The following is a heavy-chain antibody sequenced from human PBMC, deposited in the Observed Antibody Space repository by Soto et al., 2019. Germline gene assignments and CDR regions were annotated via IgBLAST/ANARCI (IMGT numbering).Heavy chain of an antibody. CDR1: GYTFTSYG. CDR3: ARVGYCSGDSCHYMDV. Sequence: QVQLVQSGGEVKAPGASVKVSCKASGYTFTSYGFNWVRQAPGQGLEWMGWISADNVHTNYAQKFQRRVTMTTDTFTSTAYLELRSLRSDDTSVYYCARVGYCSGDSCHYMDVWGRGTTVTVSS. D-gene: IGHD2-15*01. CDR2: ISADNVHT. J-gene: IGHJ6*03. V-gene: IGHV1-18*01.